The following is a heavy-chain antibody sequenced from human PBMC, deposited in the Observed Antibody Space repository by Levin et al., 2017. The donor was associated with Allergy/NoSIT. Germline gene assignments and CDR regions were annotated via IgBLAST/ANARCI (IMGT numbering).Heavy chain of an antibody. V-gene: IGHV2-5*02. CDR2: IYWDDEK. Sequence: SGPTLVKPTQTLTLTCTFSGFSLSATKMGVGWFRQSPGKALEWLALIYWDDEKRYSPALNSRLSITKDTSRNQVVLTMTNVDPVDTATYYCARRRWEYFGRSGYPPFDPWGQGTLVTVSS. J-gene: IGHJ5*02. CDR1: GFSLSATKMG. CDR3: ARRRWEYFGRSGYPPFDP. D-gene: IGHD3-3*01.